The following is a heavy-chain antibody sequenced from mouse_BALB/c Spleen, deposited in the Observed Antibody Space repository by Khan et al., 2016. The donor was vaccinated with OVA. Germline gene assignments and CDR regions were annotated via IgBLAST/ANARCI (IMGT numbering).Heavy chain of an antibody. CDR1: GYTFTDFA. D-gene: IGHD1-1*02. CDR3: GGGSGRYRFVY. CDR2: ISTYYGDV. J-gene: IGHJ3*01. V-gene: IGHV1S137*01. Sequence: QVQLKESGAELVRPGVSVKISCTGSGYTFTDFAIHWVRQSQAKTLEWIGVISTYYGDVNYNQKFEGKASMTVAKSSSPVYMELARLTSEDSAIYYGGGGSGRYRFVYWGQGTLVTVSA.